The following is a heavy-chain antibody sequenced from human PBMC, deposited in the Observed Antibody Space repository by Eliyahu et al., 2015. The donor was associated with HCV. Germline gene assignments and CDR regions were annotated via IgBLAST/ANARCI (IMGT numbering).Heavy chain of an antibody. D-gene: IGHD3-10*01. J-gene: IGHJ3*02. CDR1: GYSFTSYW. V-gene: IGHV5-51*03. CDR3: ARRWGYYGSGTFSRDAFDI. Sequence: EVQLVQSGAEVKKPGESLXISCXGSGYSFTSYWIGWVRQMPGKGLEWMGXIHPADSDIKYSPSFQGQVTISADKSISTAYLQWSSLKDSDTAMYYCARRWGYYGSGTFSRDAFDIWGQGTMVTVSS. CDR2: IHPADSDI.